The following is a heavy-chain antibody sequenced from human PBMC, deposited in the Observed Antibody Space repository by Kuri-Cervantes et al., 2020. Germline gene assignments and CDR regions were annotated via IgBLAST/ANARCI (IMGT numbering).Heavy chain of an antibody. V-gene: IGHV3-23*01. CDR2: ISGSGGST. CDR1: GFTFSSYA. D-gene: IGHD4-17*01. J-gene: IGHJ6*02. CDR3: ASPSSDGDYYYYYGMDV. Sequence: GESLKISCAASGFTFSSYAMSWVRQAPGKGLEWVSAISGSGGSTYYADSVKGRFTISRDNAKNSLYLQMNSLRAEDTAVYYCASPSSDGDYYYYYGMDVWGQGTTVTVSS.